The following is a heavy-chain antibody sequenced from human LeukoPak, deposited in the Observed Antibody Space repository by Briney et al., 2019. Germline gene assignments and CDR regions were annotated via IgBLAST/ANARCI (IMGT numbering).Heavy chain of an antibody. Sequence: SETLSLTCTVSGYSISSGYYWGWIRQPPGKGLEWIGSIYHSGSTSYNPSLKSRVTISVDTSKNQFSLKLSSVTAADTAVYYCARDRWDRPAAGWFDPWGQGTLVTVSS. V-gene: IGHV4-38-2*02. J-gene: IGHJ5*02. CDR2: IYHSGST. CDR1: GYSISSGYY. D-gene: IGHD2-2*01. CDR3: ARDRWDRPAAGWFDP.